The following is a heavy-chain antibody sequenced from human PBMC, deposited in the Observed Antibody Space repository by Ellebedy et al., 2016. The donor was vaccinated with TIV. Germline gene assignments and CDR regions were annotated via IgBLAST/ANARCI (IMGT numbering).Heavy chain of an antibody. CDR1: GFTFSSYG. D-gene: IGHD4-17*01. CDR2: ISYDGSNK. Sequence: GGSLRLSCAASGFTFSSYGMHWVRQAPGKGLEWVAVISYDGSNKYYADSVKGRFTISRDNSKNTLYLQMNSLRAEDTAVYYCARDLGYGDTGRGYFDLWGRGTLVTVSS. CDR3: ARDLGYGDTGRGYFDL. J-gene: IGHJ2*01. V-gene: IGHV3-30*03.